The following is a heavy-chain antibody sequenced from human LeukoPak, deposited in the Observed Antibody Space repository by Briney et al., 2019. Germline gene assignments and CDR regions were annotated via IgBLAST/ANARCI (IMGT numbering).Heavy chain of an antibody. CDR1: GGSVSDYY. CDR3: ATRGGEYYFDY. J-gene: IGHJ4*02. CDR2: IYYTGST. V-gene: IGHV4-59*02. D-gene: IGHD3-16*01. Sequence: SETLSLTCTISGGSVSDYYWSWIRQSPGKGLEWIGYIYYTGSTTYNPSLKSRVTMSADTSKNQFCLNLNSVTAADTAVYYCATRGGEYYFDYWGQGTLVTVSS.